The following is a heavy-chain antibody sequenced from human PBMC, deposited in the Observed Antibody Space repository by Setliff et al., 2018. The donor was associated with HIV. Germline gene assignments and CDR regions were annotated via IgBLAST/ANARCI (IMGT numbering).Heavy chain of an antibody. CDR3: ARGVVVVPAARGGGYYYYMDV. J-gene: IGHJ6*03. CDR1: GYTFTSYG. Sequence: ASVKVSCKASGYTFTSYGISWVRQAPGQGLEWMGGIIPMFGTLNFAQKFQGRVTITADESTSTAYMELSSLRSEDTAVYYCARGVVVVPAARGGGYYYYMDVWGKGTTVTVSS. CDR2: IIPMFGTL. V-gene: IGHV1-69*13. D-gene: IGHD2-2*01.